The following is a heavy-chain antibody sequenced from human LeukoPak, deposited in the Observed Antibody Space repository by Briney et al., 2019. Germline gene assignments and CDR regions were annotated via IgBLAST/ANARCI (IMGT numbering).Heavy chain of an antibody. J-gene: IGHJ4*02. V-gene: IGHV5-51*01. CDR3: ARPGTARAFDY. CDR2: IYPGDSHT. CDR1: GYSFTTYL. D-gene: IGHD2-21*02. Sequence: GESLKISCKGPGYSFTTYLIGWVRQMPGKGLEWMGIIYPGDSHTRYSPSFQGQVTISADKSISTTYLQWSSLKASDTAMYYCARPGTARAFDYWGEGNLVTVSS.